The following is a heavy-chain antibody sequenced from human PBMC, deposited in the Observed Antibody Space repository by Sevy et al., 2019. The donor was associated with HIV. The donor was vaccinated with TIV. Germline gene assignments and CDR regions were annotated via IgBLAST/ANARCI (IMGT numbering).Heavy chain of an antibody. J-gene: IGHJ4*02. CDR1: GYTFRSYG. CDR3: TRDTRQGVVVLPGAMWGGVDY. V-gene: IGHV1-18*01. CDR2: ISPYTGDT. D-gene: IGHD2-2*01. Sequence: ASVKVSCRASGYTFRSYGISWVRQAPGQGLEWMGWISPYTGDTDFPQKVQGRISMTSDTSTSTAYMELRSLRSDDTAVYYCTRDTRQGVVVLPGAMWGGVDYWGQGTLVTVSS.